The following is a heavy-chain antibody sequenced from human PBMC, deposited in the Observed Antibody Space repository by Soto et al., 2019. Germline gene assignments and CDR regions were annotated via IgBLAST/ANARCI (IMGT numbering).Heavy chain of an antibody. CDR1: GDSVSSNSAA. CDR2: TYYRSKWFN. V-gene: IGHV6-1*01. D-gene: IGHD3-10*01. CDR3: ARDSNYYGSGTLDP. Sequence: SQTLSLTCAISGDSVSSNSAAWNWIRQSPSRGLEWLGRTYYRSKWFNDYAISVKSRITINPDTSKNQFSLQLNSVTPEDTAEYYCARDSNYYGSGTLDPWGQGTLVTVSS. J-gene: IGHJ5*02.